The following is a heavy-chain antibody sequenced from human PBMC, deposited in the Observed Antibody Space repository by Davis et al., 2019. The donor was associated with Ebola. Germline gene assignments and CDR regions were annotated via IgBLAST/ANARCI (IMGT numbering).Heavy chain of an antibody. CDR2: ISYDGSNK. D-gene: IGHD3-3*01. Sequence: PGGSLRLSCAASGFTFSSYGMHWVRQAPGKGLEWVAVISYDGSNKYYADSVKGRFTISRDNSKNTLYLQMNSLRAEDTAVYYCTTRGLLEWLLLQGDYWGQGTLVTVSS. CDR3: TTRGLLEWLLLQGDY. V-gene: IGHV3-30*03. J-gene: IGHJ4*02. CDR1: GFTFSSYG.